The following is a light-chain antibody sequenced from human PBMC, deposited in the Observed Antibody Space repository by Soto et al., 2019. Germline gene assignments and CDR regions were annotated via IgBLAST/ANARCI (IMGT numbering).Light chain of an antibody. CDR3: ETWDSRPWV. Sequence: QSVLTQSSSASASLGSSVKLTCTLSSGHSTYIIAWHQQQPGKAPRYLMKVEGSGSYNKGSGVPDRFSGSSSGADRYLTISNVLFEDVAEYYCETWDSRPWVFGGGTKLT. J-gene: IGLJ3*02. CDR2: VEGSGSY. V-gene: IGLV4-60*02. CDR1: SGHSTYI.